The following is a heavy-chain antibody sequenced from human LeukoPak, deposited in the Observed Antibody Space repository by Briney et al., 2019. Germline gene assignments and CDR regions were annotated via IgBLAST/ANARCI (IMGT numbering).Heavy chain of an antibody. CDR1: GFTVSSNY. J-gene: IGHJ4*02. D-gene: IGHD3-9*01. V-gene: IGHV3-23*01. CDR2: ISGSGGST. Sequence: GGSLRLSCAASGFTVSSNYMSWVRQAPGKGLEWVSAISGSGGSTYYADSVKGRFTISRDNSKNTLYPQMNSLRAEDTAVYYCAKSALLTGYPCFDYWGQGTLVTVSS. CDR3: AKSALLTGYPCFDY.